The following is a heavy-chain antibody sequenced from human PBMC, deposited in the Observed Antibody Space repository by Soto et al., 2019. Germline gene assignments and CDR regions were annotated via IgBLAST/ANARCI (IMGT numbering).Heavy chain of an antibody. CDR2: IYPGDSDT. D-gene: IGHD3-3*01. J-gene: IGHJ6*02. CDR3: ARHRVLRFLEWSDGMDV. Sequence: LGESLKISCEGSGYSFTSYWIGWVRQMPGKGLEWMGIIYPGDSDTRYSPSFQGQVTISADKSISTAYLQWSSLKASDTAMYYCARHRVLRFLEWSDGMDVWGQGTTVTVS. CDR1: GYSFTSYW. V-gene: IGHV5-51*01.